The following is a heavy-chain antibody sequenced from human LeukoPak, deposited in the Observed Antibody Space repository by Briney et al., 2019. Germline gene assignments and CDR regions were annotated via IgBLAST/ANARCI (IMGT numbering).Heavy chain of an antibody. CDR2: ISHGGDSA. Sequence: PGGSLRLSCTASGFTFSTYAMTWVRQAPGKGLEWVSVISHGGDSAWYADSVKGRFTISRDNSKSMLYLQMDSLRPEDTAVYYCAKDPGASVSGFHMDVWGKGTTVIVSS. J-gene: IGHJ6*03. CDR1: GFTFSTYA. D-gene: IGHD2-8*02. CDR3: AKDPGASVSGFHMDV. V-gene: IGHV3-23*01.